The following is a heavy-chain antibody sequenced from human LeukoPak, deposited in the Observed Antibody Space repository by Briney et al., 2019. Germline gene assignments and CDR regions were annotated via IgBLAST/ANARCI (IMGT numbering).Heavy chain of an antibody. D-gene: IGHD6-13*01. CDR3: ARAIAAAGDF. V-gene: IGHV1-2*06. CDR1: GYTFTGYY. Sequence: ASVKVSCKASGYTFTGYYMHWVRQAPGQGLEWMGRINPNSGGTNSAQKFQGRVTMTRDTSINTAYMVLNRLRSDDTAVYYCARAIAAAGDFWGQGTLVTVSS. J-gene: IGHJ4*02. CDR2: INPNSGGT.